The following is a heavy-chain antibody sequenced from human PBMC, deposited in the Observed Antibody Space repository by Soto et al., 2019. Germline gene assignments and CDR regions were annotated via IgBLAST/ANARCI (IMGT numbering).Heavy chain of an antibody. V-gene: IGHV3-15*07. CDR1: GFSFSTAW. J-gene: IGHJ3*01. CDR2: IKRKTDGGTA. CDR3: TIAPMTEALDV. Sequence: GGSLRLSCAASGFSFSTAWMNWVRQAPGKGLEWVGRIKRKTDGGTAEYAAPVEGRFTISRDDAKNTLYLHMDSLHPEDTAVYYCTIAPMTEALDVWGRGTMVTVSS.